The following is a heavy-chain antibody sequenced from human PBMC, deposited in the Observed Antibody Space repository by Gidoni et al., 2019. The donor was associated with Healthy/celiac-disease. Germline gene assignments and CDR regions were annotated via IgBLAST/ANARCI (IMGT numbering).Heavy chain of an antibody. CDR1: GGTFSSYA. CDR2: IIPIFGTA. V-gene: IGHV1-69*01. J-gene: IGHJ4*02. CDR3: ARSRAIKIAAAGFDY. D-gene: IGHD6-13*01. Sequence: QVQLVQSGAEVKKPGSSVKVSCKASGGTFSSYAISWVRQAPGQGLEWMGVIIPIFGTANYAQKFQGRVTITADESTSTAYMELSSLRSEDTAVYYCARSRAIKIAAAGFDYWGQGTLVTVSS.